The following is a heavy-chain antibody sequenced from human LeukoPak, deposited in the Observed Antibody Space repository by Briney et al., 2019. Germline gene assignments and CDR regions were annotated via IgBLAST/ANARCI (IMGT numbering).Heavy chain of an antibody. V-gene: IGHV3-30-3*01. J-gene: IGHJ4*02. D-gene: IGHD6-6*01. CDR3: ARGGPHSSSADY. CDR1: GFTFSSYA. Sequence: HPGGSLRLSCAASGFTFSSYAMHWVRQAPGKGLEWVAVISYDGSNKYYADSVKGRFTISRDNSKNTLYLQMNSLRAEDTAVYYCARGGPHSSSADYWGQGTLVTVSS. CDR2: ISYDGSNK.